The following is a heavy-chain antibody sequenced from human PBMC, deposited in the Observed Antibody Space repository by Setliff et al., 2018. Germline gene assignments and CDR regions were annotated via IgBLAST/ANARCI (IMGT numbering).Heavy chain of an antibody. V-gene: IGHV3-48*01. Sequence: PGGSLRLSCVASGFTFSSHGMTWVRLAPGKGLEWISYISTSSSTIYNADSVKGRFTISRDNANHSLYLQMNSLRAEDTAVYYCARAKGTTMATQYFDYWGQGTLVTV. CDR1: GFTFSSHG. D-gene: IGHD3-10*01. J-gene: IGHJ4*02. CDR3: ARAKGTTMATQYFDY. CDR2: ISTSSSTI.